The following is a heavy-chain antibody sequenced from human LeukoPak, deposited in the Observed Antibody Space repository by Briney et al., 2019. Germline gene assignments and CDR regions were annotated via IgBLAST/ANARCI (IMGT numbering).Heavy chain of an antibody. J-gene: IGHJ5*02. CDR2: ISYDGSST. CDR1: GFIFSSYS. Sequence: GGSLRLSCSASGFIFSSYSMQWVRQAPGKGLEGVAMISYDGSSTYYADSVKGRFTISRDSSQSTLYLQMNSLRSDDTAVYYCARTYYGSGSYSWFDPWGQGTLVSVSS. D-gene: IGHD3-10*01. V-gene: IGHV3-30-3*01. CDR3: ARTYYGSGSYSWFDP.